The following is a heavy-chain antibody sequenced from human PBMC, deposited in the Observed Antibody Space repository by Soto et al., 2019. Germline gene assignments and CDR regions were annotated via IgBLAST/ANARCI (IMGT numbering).Heavy chain of an antibody. V-gene: IGHV3-21*01. Sequence: GGSLRLSCAASGFTFSSYSMNWVRQAPGKGLEWVSSISSSSSYIYYADSVKGRFTISRDNAKNSLYLQMNSLRAEDTAVYYCARDHSIVWDAFDIWGQGTMVTVSS. D-gene: IGHD1-26*01. CDR3: ARDHSIVWDAFDI. J-gene: IGHJ3*02. CDR1: GFTFSSYS. CDR2: ISSSSSYI.